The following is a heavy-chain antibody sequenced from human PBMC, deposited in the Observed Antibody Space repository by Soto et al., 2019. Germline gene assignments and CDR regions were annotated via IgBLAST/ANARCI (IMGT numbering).Heavy chain of an antibody. V-gene: IGHV3-33*01. CDR1: GFTFSSYG. D-gene: IGHD3-9*01. Sequence: QVQLVESGGGVVQPGRSLRLSCAASGFTFSSYGMHWVRQAPGKGLEWVAAIWYDGSNKYYADSVKGRFTISRDNSKNKLYLQMNSVRAEDTAVYYCARGRYYDILSGQNDSFDIWGQGTMVTVAS. CDR3: ARGRYYDILSGQNDSFDI. J-gene: IGHJ3*02. CDR2: IWYDGSNK.